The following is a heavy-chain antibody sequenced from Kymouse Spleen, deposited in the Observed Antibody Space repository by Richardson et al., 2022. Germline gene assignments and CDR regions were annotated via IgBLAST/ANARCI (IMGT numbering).Heavy chain of an antibody. CDR1: GGSISSYY. D-gene: IGHD1-1*01,IGHD1-20*01,IGHD1-7*01. CDR3: ARDQKLEPGAFDI. J-gene: IGHJ3*02. CDR2: IYYSGST. Sequence: QVQLQESGPGLVKPSETLSLTCTVSGGSISSYYWSWIRQPPGKGLEWIGYIYYSGSTNYNPSLKSRVTISVDTSKNQFSLKLSSVTAADTAVYYCARDQKLEPGAFDIWGQGTMVTVSS. V-gene: IGHV4-59*01.